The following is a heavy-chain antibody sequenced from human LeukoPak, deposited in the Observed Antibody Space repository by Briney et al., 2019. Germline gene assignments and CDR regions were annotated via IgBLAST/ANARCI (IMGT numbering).Heavy chain of an antibody. V-gene: IGHV4-59*08. J-gene: IGHJ4*02. CDR1: GGSISSYY. CDR2: IYYSGSGST. Sequence: SETLSLTCTVSGGSISSYYWSWIRQPPGKGLEWIGYIYYSGSGSTNYNPSLKSRVSISVDTSKNHFSLKLSSVTAADTAVYYCARRGSDYDFWSGYYFDYWGQGTLVTVSS. D-gene: IGHD3-3*01. CDR3: ARRGSDYDFWSGYYFDY.